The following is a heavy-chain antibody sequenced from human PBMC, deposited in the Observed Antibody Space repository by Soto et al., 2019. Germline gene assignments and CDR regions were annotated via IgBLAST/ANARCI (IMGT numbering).Heavy chain of an antibody. CDR3: ARGGSRYYGSGSYLAY. V-gene: IGHV4-34*01. Sequence: QVQLQQWGAGLLKPSETLSLTCAVYGGSFSGYYWSWIRQPPGKGLEWIGEINHSGSTNYNPSLKRRVTLSVETYKNQFSLKLSSVTAADTAVYYCARGGSRYYGSGSYLAYWGKGTMVPASS. J-gene: IGHJ4*02. D-gene: IGHD3-10*01. CDR1: GGSFSGYY. CDR2: INHSGST.